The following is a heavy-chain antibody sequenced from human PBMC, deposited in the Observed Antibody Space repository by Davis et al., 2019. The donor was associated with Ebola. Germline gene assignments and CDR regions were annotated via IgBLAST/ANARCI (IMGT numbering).Heavy chain of an antibody. CDR3: ARMEFNDALNV. CDR1: GYTFISYA. V-gene: IGHV1-3*01. J-gene: IGHJ3*01. Sequence: ASVQVSCNASGYTFISYAIHWVRQAPGQRLEWRGWINPGNGYTKYSQKFQGRVTITRDTSANTVSMELSSLRSEDTAVFYCARMEFNDALNVWGQGTMVTVSS. D-gene: IGHD1-1*01. CDR2: INPGNGYT.